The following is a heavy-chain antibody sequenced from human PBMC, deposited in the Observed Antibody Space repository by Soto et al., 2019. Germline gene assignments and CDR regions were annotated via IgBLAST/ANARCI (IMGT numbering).Heavy chain of an antibody. Sequence: SETLSLTCTVSGGSLSSFYWSWIRQPPGKGLEWIGYINNSGSTKYNPNLKSRVTISVHTSKNQFSLKLSSVTAADTAVYSCAREYSSGWHTWFDPWGQGTRVTVSS. D-gene: IGHD6-19*01. J-gene: IGHJ5*02. CDR3: AREYSSGWHTWFDP. CDR1: GGSLSSFY. CDR2: INNSGST. V-gene: IGHV4-59*08.